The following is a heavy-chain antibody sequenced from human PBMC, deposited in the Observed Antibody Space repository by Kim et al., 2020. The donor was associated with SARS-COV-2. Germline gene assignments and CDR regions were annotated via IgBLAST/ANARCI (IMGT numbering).Heavy chain of an antibody. J-gene: IGHJ6*02. V-gene: IGHV1-18*04. CDR1: GYTFTNYG. CDR3: ARADLLWFGDLIKPYYDMDV. Sequence: ASVKVSCKASGYTFTNYGITWVRQAPGQGLEWMGWISTYNGNTNYAQNLQGRVTMTTDTSTSTAYMELRSLRSDDTAVYYCARADLLWFGDLIKPYYDMDVWGQGTTVTVSS. D-gene: IGHD3-10*01. CDR2: ISTYNGNT.